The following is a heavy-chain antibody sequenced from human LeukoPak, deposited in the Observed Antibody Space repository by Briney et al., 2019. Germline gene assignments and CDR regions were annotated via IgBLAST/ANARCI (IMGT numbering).Heavy chain of an antibody. CDR3: ARVLRKRNYDSSVYYGY. D-gene: IGHD3-22*01. J-gene: IGHJ4*02. V-gene: IGHV3-48*01. CDR2: VSISSSTI. Sequence: TGGSLRLSCAASGFSFSSCSMNWVRQAPGKGLGWVSYVSISSSTISYADSVKDRLTISRVNAKNSLYLQMNSLRAEDTAVYYCARVLRKRNYDSSVYYGYWGQGTLVTVSS. CDR1: GFSFSSCS.